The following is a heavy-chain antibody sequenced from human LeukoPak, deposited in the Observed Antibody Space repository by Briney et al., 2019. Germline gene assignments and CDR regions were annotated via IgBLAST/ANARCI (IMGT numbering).Heavy chain of an antibody. CDR3: ASSGYSYGYTRFDY. J-gene: IGHJ4*02. V-gene: IGHV4-31*03. D-gene: IGHD5-18*01. CDR2: IYYSGST. CDR1: GGSISSGGYY. Sequence: SETLSLTCTVSGGSISSGGYYWSWIRQHPGKGLGWIGYIYYSGSTYYNPSLKSRVTISVDTSKNQFSLKLSSVTAADTAVYYCASSGYSYGYTRFDYWGQGTLVTVSS.